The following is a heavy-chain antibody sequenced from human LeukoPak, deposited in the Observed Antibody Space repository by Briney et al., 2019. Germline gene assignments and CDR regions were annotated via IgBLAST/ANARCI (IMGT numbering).Heavy chain of an antibody. Sequence: GGSLRLSCAASGFIVSHNYMTWVRQAPGKGLEWISVIYIDGTTYYADSVKGRFTISRDQANNTLYLQMNTLRDEDTAVYYCARGLRYSFYWGQGTLVSVSS. J-gene: IGHJ4*02. CDR1: GFIVSHNY. D-gene: IGHD6-13*01. CDR2: IYIDGTT. V-gene: IGHV3-53*01. CDR3: ARGLRYSFY.